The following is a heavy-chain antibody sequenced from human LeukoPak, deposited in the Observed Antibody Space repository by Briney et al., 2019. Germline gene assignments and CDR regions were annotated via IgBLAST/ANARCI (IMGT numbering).Heavy chain of an antibody. J-gene: IGHJ3*02. CDR1: GFTFRSYS. CDR3: ARAGQGYDFWSGSHAFDI. V-gene: IGHV3-21*01. CDR2: ISSGSSYI. Sequence: GGSLRLSCAASGFTFRSYSMNWVRQAPGKGLEWVSSISSGSSYIYYADSVKGRFTISRDNAKNSLYLQMNSLRAEDTAVYYCARAGQGYDFWSGSHAFDIWGQGTMVTVSS. D-gene: IGHD3-3*01.